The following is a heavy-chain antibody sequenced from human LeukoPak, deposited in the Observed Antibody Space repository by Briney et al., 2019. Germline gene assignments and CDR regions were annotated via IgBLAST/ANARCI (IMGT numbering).Heavy chain of an antibody. J-gene: IGHJ4*02. Sequence: GGSLRLSRTASGFTFSDYAMTWVRQAPGKGLEWVGFIRNKANGGTADYAASVKDRFTISRDDSKTIAYLQMNRLKTEDTAVYFCSRAYSTGWLGINDYWGQGALVTVSS. CDR2: IRNKANGGTA. CDR3: SRAYSTGWLGINDY. CDR1: GFTFSDYA. V-gene: IGHV3-49*04. D-gene: IGHD6-19*01.